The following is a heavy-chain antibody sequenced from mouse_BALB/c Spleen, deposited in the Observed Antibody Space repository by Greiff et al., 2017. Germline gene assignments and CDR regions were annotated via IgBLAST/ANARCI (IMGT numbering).Heavy chain of an antibody. Sequence: VQLQQSGPELVKPGASVKVSCKASGYAFTSYNMYWVKQSHGKSLEWIGYIDPYNGGTSYNQKFKGKATLTVDKSSSTAYMHLNSLTSEDSAVYYCARSPRGGYAWLAYWGQGTLVTVSA. V-gene: IGHV1S135*01. J-gene: IGHJ3*01. CDR2: IDPYNGGT. D-gene: IGHD2-2*01. CDR1: GYAFTSYN. CDR3: ARSPRGGYAWLAY.